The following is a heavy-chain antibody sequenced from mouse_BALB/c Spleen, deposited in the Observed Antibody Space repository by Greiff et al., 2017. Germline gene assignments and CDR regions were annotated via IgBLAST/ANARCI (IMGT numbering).Heavy chain of an antibody. V-gene: IGHV1-9*01. CDR2: ILPGSGST. D-gene: IGHD2-1*01. CDR3: ARGATIPWFAY. Sequence: VQLQQSGAELMKPGASVKISCKATGYTFSSYWIEWVKQRPGHGLEWIGEILPGSGSTNYNEKFKGKATFTADTSSNTAYMQLSSLTSEDSAVYYCARGATIPWFAYWGQGTLVTVSA. J-gene: IGHJ3*01. CDR1: GYTFSSYW.